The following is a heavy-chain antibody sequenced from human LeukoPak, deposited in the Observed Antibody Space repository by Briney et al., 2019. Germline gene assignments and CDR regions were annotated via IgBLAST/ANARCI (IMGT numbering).Heavy chain of an antibody. V-gene: IGHV1-8*01. J-gene: IGHJ6*02. Sequence: ASVKVSCKASGYTFTSYDTNWVRQATGQGLEWMGWMNPNSGNTGYAQKFQGRVTMTRNTSISTAYTELSSLRSEDTAVYYCARGRSYDFWSGPIPPYGMDVWGQGTTVTVSS. D-gene: IGHD3-3*01. CDR1: GYTFTSYD. CDR2: MNPNSGNT. CDR3: ARGRSYDFWSGPIPPYGMDV.